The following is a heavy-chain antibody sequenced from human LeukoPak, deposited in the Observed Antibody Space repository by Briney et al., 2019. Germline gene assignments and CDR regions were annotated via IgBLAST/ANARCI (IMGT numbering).Heavy chain of an antibody. D-gene: IGHD3-3*01. CDR3: AKDPYYDFWSGYYYFDL. V-gene: IGHV3-23*01. CDR1: GFTFSSYA. Sequence: GGSLRLSCAASGFTFSSYAMSWVSQAPGKRLEWVSGISGSGGSTYYADSVKGRFTISRDNSKNTLYLQMNSLRAEDTAVYYCAKDPYYDFWSGYYYFDLWGQGTPVTVSS. J-gene: IGHJ4*02. CDR2: ISGSGGST.